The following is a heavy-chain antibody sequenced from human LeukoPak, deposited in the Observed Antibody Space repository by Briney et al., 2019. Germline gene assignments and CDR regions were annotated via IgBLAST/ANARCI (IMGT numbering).Heavy chain of an antibody. CDR2: ISAYNGNT. Sequence: ASVKVSCKASGYTFTSYGISWVRQAPGQGLEWMGWISAYNGNTNYAQKLQGRVTMTTDTSTSTAYMELRSLRSDDTAAYYCARDRGYYYDSSGYYESLPSDYWGQGTLVTVSS. CDR1: GYTFTSYG. J-gene: IGHJ4*02. CDR3: ARDRGYYYDSSGYYESLPSDY. D-gene: IGHD3-22*01. V-gene: IGHV1-18*01.